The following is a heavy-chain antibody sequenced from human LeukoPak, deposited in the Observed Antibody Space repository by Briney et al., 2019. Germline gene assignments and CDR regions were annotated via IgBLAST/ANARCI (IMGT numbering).Heavy chain of an antibody. CDR2: IYHSGST. Sequence: PSETLSLTCTVSGGSISSYYWSWIRQPPGKGLEWIGYIYHSGSTYYNPSLKSRVTISVDRSKNQFSLKLSSVTAADTAVYYCARGEGEYYYDSSGYYGYWGQGTLVTVSS. CDR3: ARGEGEYYYDSSGYYGY. CDR1: GGSISSYY. V-gene: IGHV4-59*12. J-gene: IGHJ4*02. D-gene: IGHD3-22*01.